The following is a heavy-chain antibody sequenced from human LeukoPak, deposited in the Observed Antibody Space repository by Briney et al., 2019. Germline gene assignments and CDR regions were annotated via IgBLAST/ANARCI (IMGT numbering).Heavy chain of an antibody. D-gene: IGHD3-22*01. CDR3: AKDTGDSSGYYFGAHFDY. CDR2: ISGSGGST. Sequence: PGGSLRLSCAASGFTFSSYAMSWVRQAPGKGLEWVSAISGSGGSTYYADSVKGRFTISRDNSKNTLYLQMNSLRAEDTAVYYCAKDTGDSSGYYFGAHFDYWGQGTLVTVSS. V-gene: IGHV3-23*01. J-gene: IGHJ4*02. CDR1: GFTFSSYA.